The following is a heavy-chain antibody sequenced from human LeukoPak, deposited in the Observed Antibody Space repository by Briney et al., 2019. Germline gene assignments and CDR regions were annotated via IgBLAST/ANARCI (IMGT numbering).Heavy chain of an antibody. Sequence: ASVKASCKASGYTFTTYSMHWLRQAPGQGLEWMGIINPSAGSTSYAQRFQGKLTMTRDMSTSTVYMELSSLRFEDTAVYYCARGHGSGSTNYFDPWGQGTLVTVSS. V-gene: IGHV1-46*01. J-gene: IGHJ5*02. CDR2: INPSAGST. CDR3: ARGHGSGSTNYFDP. D-gene: IGHD3-10*01. CDR1: GYTFTTYS.